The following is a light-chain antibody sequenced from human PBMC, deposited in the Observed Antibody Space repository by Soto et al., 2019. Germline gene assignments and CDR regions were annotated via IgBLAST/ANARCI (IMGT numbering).Light chain of an antibody. V-gene: IGLV2-14*01. CDR2: DVS. CDR3: SSYTTTRSDV. CDR1: SSDVGGYNY. Sequence: QSVLTQPASVSGSPGQSIAISCSGTSSDVGGYNYVSWYQQHPGGVPKLMIYDVSNRPSGISDRFSASKSGNTASLTISRLQAEDEADYYCSSYTTTRSDVFGTGTKVTVL. J-gene: IGLJ1*01.